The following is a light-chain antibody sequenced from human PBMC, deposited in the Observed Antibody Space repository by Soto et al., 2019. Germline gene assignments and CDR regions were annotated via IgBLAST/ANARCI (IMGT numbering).Light chain of an antibody. CDR3: QQHNNWHPIT. Sequence: EILMTQSPSTLSVSPGERSTLSCRASQIVSSHLAWYQQRPFQAPSLLLYGASTTASGIPSRFSGSGSGTTFTPRIRSLQPADFAVSYCQQHNNWHPITFGQGTRRETK. J-gene: IGKJ5*01. CDR2: GAS. CDR1: QIVSSH. V-gene: IGKV3-15*01.